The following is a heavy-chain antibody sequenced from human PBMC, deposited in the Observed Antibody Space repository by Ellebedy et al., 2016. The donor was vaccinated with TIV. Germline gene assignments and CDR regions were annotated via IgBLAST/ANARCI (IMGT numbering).Heavy chain of an antibody. Sequence: GESLKISXEVSGFTFRRFAMHWVRQAPGKGLEWVAVVSADGSRRSYADSVKGRFTISRDNSKNTLFVQMNSLTAEDTAVYYCAKPSDPNPGYSASWATYFDHWGQGTLVTVSS. CDR2: VSADGSRR. J-gene: IGHJ4*02. CDR1: GFTFRRFA. V-gene: IGHV3-30*18. D-gene: IGHD6-13*01. CDR3: AKPSDPNPGYSASWATYFDH.